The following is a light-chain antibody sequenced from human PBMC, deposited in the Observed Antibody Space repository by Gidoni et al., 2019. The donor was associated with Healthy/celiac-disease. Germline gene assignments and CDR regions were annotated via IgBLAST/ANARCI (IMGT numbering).Light chain of an antibody. Sequence: EIVLPQSPATLSLSPGERATLSCSASQSVSSYLAWYHQKPGQAPRLLIYDASNRATGIPARFSGSGSGTDFTLTISSLETEDFAVYYCQQRSNWPTFGPGTKVDIK. CDR3: QQRSNWPT. CDR1: QSVSSY. J-gene: IGKJ3*01. CDR2: DAS. V-gene: IGKV3-11*01.